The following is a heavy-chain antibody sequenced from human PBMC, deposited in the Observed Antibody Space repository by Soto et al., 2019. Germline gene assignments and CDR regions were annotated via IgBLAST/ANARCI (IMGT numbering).Heavy chain of an antibody. J-gene: IGHJ3*01. CDR2: ISWDGGYT. V-gene: IGHV3-9*01. D-gene: IGHD6-13*01. CDR1: GFSFVDYA. Sequence: EVQLAESGGGLVQPGRSLRLSCEASGFSFVDYAMHWDRQVPGQGLEWVSGISWDGGYTGYADSVKGRFTISRDNAKKVLYLQMNRLGVEDTALYYCVKDEGVCKTSSCKDAFDYWGQGTKVTVS. CDR3: VKDEGVCKTSSCKDAFDY.